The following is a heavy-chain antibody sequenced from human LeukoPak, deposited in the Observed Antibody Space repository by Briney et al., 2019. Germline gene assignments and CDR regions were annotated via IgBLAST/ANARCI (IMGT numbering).Heavy chain of an antibody. CDR3: GRDCRYFDWLTKRNDGFEI. V-gene: IGHV3-30*01. CDR1: GFTFSSYA. J-gene: IGHJ3*02. CDR2: ISYDGSNK. Sequence: GGSLRLSCAASGFTFSSYAMHWVRQAPGKGLEWVAVISYDGSNKYYADSVKGRFTISRDNSKNTLYLQMNSLRAEDTAGYYRGRDCRYFDWLTKRNDGFEIWGQGTMVTVSS. D-gene: IGHD3-9*01.